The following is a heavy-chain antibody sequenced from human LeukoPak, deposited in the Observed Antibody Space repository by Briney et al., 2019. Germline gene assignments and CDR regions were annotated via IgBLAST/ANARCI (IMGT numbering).Heavy chain of an antibody. CDR2: IYYSGST. CDR1: GGSISSSSYY. J-gene: IGHJ4*02. D-gene: IGHD3-10*01. V-gene: IGHV4-39*01. CDR3: ARHHYGSGSYCMLRNPFDY. Sequence: SETLSLTCTVSGGSISSSSYYWGWVRQPPGKGLEWIGCIYYSGSTYYNPSLKSRVTISVDTSKNQFSLKLSSVTAADTAVYCCARHHYGSGSYCMLRNPFDYWGQGTLVTVSS.